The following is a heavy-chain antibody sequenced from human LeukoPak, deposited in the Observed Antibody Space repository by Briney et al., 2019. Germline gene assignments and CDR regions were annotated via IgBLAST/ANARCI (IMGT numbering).Heavy chain of an antibody. Sequence: SEPLSLTCAVYGGSFSGYYWSWIRQPPGKGLEWIGEINHSGSTNYNPSLKSRVTISVDTSKNQFSLKLSSVTAADTAVYYCARDVRSRWLVPRGFDYWGQGTLVTVSS. CDR3: ARDVRSRWLVPRGFDY. V-gene: IGHV4-34*01. CDR1: GGSFSGYY. D-gene: IGHD6-19*01. CDR2: INHSGST. J-gene: IGHJ4*02.